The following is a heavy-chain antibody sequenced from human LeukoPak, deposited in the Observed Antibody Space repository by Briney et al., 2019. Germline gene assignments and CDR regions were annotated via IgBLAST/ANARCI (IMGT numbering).Heavy chain of an antibody. Sequence: PGGSLRLSCAASGFTFSSYSMNWVRQAPGKGLEWVSYISSSSSTIYYADSVKGRFTISRDNAENSLYLQMNSLRAEDTAVYYCARGIVLPCGLNYYYYMDVWGKGTTVTVSS. CDR3: ARGIVLPCGLNYYYYMDV. CDR1: GFTFSSYS. CDR2: ISSSSSTI. J-gene: IGHJ6*03. D-gene: IGHD2-8*01. V-gene: IGHV3-48*01.